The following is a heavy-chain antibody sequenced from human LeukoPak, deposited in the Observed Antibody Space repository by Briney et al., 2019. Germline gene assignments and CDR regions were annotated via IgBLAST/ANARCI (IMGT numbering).Heavy chain of an antibody. CDR2: IYYSGST. CDR3: ARQLRGEAVAGHLQPFDY. J-gene: IGHJ4*02. CDR1: GGSISNYY. V-gene: IGHV4-59*08. D-gene: IGHD6-19*01. Sequence: PSETLSLTCTVSGGSISNYYWSWIRQPAGKGLEWIGYIYYSGSTNYNPSLKSRVTISVDTSKNQFSLKLSSVTAADTAVYFCARQLRGEAVAGHLQPFDYWGQGTLVTVSS.